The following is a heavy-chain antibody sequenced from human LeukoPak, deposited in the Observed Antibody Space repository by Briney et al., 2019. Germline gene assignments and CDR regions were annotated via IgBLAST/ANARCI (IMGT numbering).Heavy chain of an antibody. J-gene: IGHJ4*02. CDR1: GFIFSDYY. D-gene: IGHD4-4*01. V-gene: IGHV3-11*01. Sequence: GGSLRLSCAASGFIFSDYYMSWIRQAPGRGLEWISYISTSGTTIYYADSVKGRFTISRDNAKQSLYLQMNSLRAEDTAVYYRARGGTTTVSVWGQGILVTVSS. CDR3: ARGGTTTVSV. CDR2: ISTSGTTI.